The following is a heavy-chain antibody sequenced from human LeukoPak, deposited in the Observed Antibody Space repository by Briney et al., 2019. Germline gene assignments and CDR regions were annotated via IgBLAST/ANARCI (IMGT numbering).Heavy chain of an antibody. CDR1: GFTFDDYA. J-gene: IGHJ4*02. Sequence: GGSLRLSCAASGFTFDDYAMHWVRQAPGKGLEWVSAISGSGGSTYYADSVKGRFTISRDNSKNTLYLQMNSLRAEDTAVYYCAKDRATYYYDSSGFSWGQGTLVTVSS. CDR3: AKDRATYYYDSSGFS. D-gene: IGHD3-22*01. V-gene: IGHV3-23*01. CDR2: ISGSGGST.